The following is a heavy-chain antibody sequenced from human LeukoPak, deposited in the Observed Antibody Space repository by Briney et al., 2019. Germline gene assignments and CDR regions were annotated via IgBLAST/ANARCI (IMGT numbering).Heavy chain of an antibody. Sequence: PSETLSLTCAVYGGSFSGYYWSWIRQPPGKGLEWIGEINHSGSTNYNPSLKSRVTISVDTSKNQFSLKLSSVTAADTAVYYCARGRGSYDYWGQGTLVTVSS. V-gene: IGHV4-34*01. CDR3: ARGRGSYDY. D-gene: IGHD1-26*01. CDR2: INHSGST. J-gene: IGHJ4*02. CDR1: GGSFSGYY.